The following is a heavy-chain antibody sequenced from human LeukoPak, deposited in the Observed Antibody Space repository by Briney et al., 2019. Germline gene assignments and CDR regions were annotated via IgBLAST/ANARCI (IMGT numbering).Heavy chain of an antibody. J-gene: IGHJ3*02. CDR3: ARDPYSGSYPDAFDI. D-gene: IGHD1-26*01. Sequence: PGGSLRLSCAASGFTFSSYAMSWVRQAPGKGLEWVSYISSSSSTIYYADSVKGRFTISRDNAKNSLYLQMNSLRDEDTAVYYCARDPYSGSYPDAFDIWGQGTMVTVSS. CDR2: ISSSSSTI. V-gene: IGHV3-48*02. CDR1: GFTFSSYA.